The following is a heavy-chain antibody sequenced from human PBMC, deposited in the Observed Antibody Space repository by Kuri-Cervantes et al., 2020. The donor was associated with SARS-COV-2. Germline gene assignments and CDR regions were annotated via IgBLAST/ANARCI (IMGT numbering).Heavy chain of an antibody. CDR2: ISYDGSNK. V-gene: IGHV3-30*01. D-gene: IGHD6-19*01. J-gene: IGHJ3*02. CDR1: GFTFSSYA. CDR3: ARVEYNSGWYGAFDM. Sequence: GESLKISCAASGFTFSSYAMHWVRQAPGKGLEWVAVISYDGSNKYYADSVKGRFTISRDNSRNTLYLQMNSLRAEDAAVYYCARVEYNSGWYGAFDMWGQGTMVTVSS.